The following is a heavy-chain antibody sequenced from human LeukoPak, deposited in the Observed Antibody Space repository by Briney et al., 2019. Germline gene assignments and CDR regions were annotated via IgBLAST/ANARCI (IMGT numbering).Heavy chain of an antibody. CDR1: GYTFTSYY. J-gene: IGHJ3*02. Sequence: GASVKVSCKASGYTFTSYYMHWVRQAPGQGLEWMGIINPSGGSTSYAQKFQGRVTMTRDTSTSTVYMELSSLRSEDTAVYYCASSIAVAGIYRAFDIWGQGTMVTVSS. CDR2: INPSGGST. V-gene: IGHV1-46*01. CDR3: ASSIAVAGIYRAFDI. D-gene: IGHD6-19*01.